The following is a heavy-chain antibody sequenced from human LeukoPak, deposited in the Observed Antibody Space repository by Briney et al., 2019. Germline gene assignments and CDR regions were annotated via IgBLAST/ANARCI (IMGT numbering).Heavy chain of an antibody. Sequence: GGSLRLSCAASGFTFSNYNLNWVRQAPGKGLEWVSSISSSSSYIYYADSVKGRFTISRDNSKNTQYLQMNSLRTEDTAVYYCAKGVARFGYGALLDYWGQGTLVTVSS. CDR2: ISSSSSYI. D-gene: IGHD4/OR15-4a*01. J-gene: IGHJ4*02. CDR3: AKGVARFGYGALLDY. CDR1: GFTFSNYN. V-gene: IGHV3-21*01.